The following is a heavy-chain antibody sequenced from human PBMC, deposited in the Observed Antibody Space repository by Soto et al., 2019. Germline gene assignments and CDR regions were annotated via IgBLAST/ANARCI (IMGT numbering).Heavy chain of an antibody. CDR2: IYYSGST. CDR3: AREIFGRSVWFAP. D-gene: IGHD3-9*01. CDR1: GGSISSYY. J-gene: IGHJ5*02. V-gene: IGHV4-59*01. Sequence: QVQLQASGPALVKPSETLSLTCTVSGGSISSYYWSWIRQPPGKGLERIGYIYYSGSTHYNPSLKSRVTVSVATSENLCSLKLSSVTAADTAVYYCAREIFGRSVWFAPWGQGALV.